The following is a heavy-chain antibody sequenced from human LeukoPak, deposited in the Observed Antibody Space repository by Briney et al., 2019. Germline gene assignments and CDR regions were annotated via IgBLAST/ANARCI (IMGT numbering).Heavy chain of an antibody. CDR3: AIDRDGPYYYLDY. CDR1: GFTFSNHA. CDR2: IRGSGGGT. Sequence: GGSLRLSCAASGFTFSNHAMSWLRQAPGKGLEWVSSIRGSGGGTTYADSVKGRFTISRDNSKNTLFLQMNSLRVEDTALYYCAIDRDGPYYYLDYWRQGTLVTVSS. D-gene: IGHD3-10*01. J-gene: IGHJ4*02. V-gene: IGHV3-23*01.